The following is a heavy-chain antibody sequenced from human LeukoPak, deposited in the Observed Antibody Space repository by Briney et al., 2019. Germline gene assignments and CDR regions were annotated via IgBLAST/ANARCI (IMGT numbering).Heavy chain of an antibody. Sequence: GGSLRLSCAASGFTFDDYSMSWVRQAPGKGLEWVSGINWNGGSTGYADSVKGRFTISRDNAKNSLYLQMNSLRAEDTALYYCAREPRGRQQLVLFDYWGQGTLVTVSS. J-gene: IGHJ4*02. CDR2: INWNGGST. CDR3: AREPRGRQQLVLFDY. CDR1: GFTFDDYS. D-gene: IGHD6-13*01. V-gene: IGHV3-20*04.